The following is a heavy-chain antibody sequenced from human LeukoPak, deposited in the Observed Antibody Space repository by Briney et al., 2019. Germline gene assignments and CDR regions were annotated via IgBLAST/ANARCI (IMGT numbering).Heavy chain of an antibody. D-gene: IGHD3-22*01. CDR3: AREASYYDSSGYYVGYFDY. CDR1: GFTFSSYG. Sequence: EGSLRLSCAASGFTFSSYGMHWVRQAPGKGLEWVAVIWYDGSNKYYADSVKGRFTISRDNSKNTLYLQMNSLRAEDTAVYYCAREASYYDSSGYYVGYFDYWGQGTLVTVSS. V-gene: IGHV3-33*01. J-gene: IGHJ4*02. CDR2: IWYDGSNK.